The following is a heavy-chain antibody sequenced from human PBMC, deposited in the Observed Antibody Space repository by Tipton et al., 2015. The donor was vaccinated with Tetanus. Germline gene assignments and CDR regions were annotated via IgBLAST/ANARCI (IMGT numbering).Heavy chain of an antibody. CDR2: IYAGDSDA. J-gene: IGHJ4*02. CDR1: GYIFSTYW. D-gene: IGHD5-24*01. CDR3: ARRVGYYFDF. Sequence: QLVQSGAELKKPGESLKISCEASGYIFSTYWIGWVRQMPGKGLEWMGFIYAGDSDARYSPSFQGQVTMSVDKSVNTAYLQWSRLEASDTATYYCARRVGYYFDFWGQGTVVTVSS. V-gene: IGHV5-51*01.